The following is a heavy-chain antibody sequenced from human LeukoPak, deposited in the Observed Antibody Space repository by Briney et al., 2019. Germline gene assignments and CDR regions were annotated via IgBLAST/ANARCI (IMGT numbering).Heavy chain of an antibody. J-gene: IGHJ4*02. CDR1: RFAFSSSW. CDR2: MNSDGTTT. CDR3: TIAGSYRFDY. D-gene: IGHD3-16*02. Sequence: GGSLRLSCAGSRFAFSSSWMHWVRQAPGKGLVWVSRMNSDGTTTNYADSVKGRFTISRDNAKNTLYLQMNSLTVEDTAVYYCTIAGSYRFDYWGQGTLVTVSP. V-gene: IGHV3-74*01.